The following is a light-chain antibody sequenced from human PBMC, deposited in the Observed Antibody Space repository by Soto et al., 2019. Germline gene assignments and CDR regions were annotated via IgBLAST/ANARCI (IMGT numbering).Light chain of an antibody. J-gene: IGKJ2*01. CDR1: QSISSW. V-gene: IGKV1-5*01. CDR2: DAS. Sequence: DIQMTQSPSTLSASVGDRVTITCRASQSISSWLVWYQQKPGKAPKLLIYDASSLEGGVPSRFSGSGSGTEFTLTINSLQPDDFATYYCQQYNSYSRTFGQGTKLEIK. CDR3: QQYNSYSRT.